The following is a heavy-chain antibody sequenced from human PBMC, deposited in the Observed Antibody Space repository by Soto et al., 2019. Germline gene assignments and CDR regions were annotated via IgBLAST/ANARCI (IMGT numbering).Heavy chain of an antibody. J-gene: IGHJ4*02. CDR3: ERDTYYYDSSGYYWTYYFDY. Sequence: SETLSLTCTVSGGSISSYYWSWIRQPAGKGLEWIGRIYTSGSTNYNPSLKSRVTMSVDTSKNQFSLKLSSVTAADTAVYYCERDTYYYDSSGYYWTYYFDYWGQGTLVTVSS. V-gene: IGHV4-4*07. D-gene: IGHD3-22*01. CDR2: IYTSGST. CDR1: GGSISSYY.